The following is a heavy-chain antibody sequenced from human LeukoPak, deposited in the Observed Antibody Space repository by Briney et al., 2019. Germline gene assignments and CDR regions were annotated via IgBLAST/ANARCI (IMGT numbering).Heavy chain of an antibody. J-gene: IGHJ4*02. CDR1: GFTFRTYW. V-gene: IGHV3-74*01. Sequence: PGGSLRLSCAASGFTFRTYWMHWVRQVPGKGLVWVSRIDSDGSSTSYADSVKGRFTNSRDNARNTFYLQMNSLRAEDTAVYYCARDNIRSLDYWGQGTLVTVSS. CDR3: ARDNIRSLDY. CDR2: IDSDGSST. D-gene: IGHD1-14*01.